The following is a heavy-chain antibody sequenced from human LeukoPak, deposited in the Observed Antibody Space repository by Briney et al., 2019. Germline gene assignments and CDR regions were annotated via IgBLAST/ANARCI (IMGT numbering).Heavy chain of an antibody. V-gene: IGHV3-23*01. D-gene: IGHD6-13*01. Sequence: PGGSLRLSCAASGFTFSSYAMTWVRQAPGQGLEWVSTISGSGGSIYYEASEKGRFTITRDNSKNTLDLQMNSLRADDTAVYYCARDWPSEWQQLPDYDAVDIWGQGTMVTVSS. J-gene: IGHJ3*02. CDR3: ARDWPSEWQQLPDYDAVDI. CDR2: ISGSGGSI. CDR1: GFTFSSYA.